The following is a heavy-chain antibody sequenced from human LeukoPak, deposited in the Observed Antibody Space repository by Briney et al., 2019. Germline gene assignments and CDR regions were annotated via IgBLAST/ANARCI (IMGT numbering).Heavy chain of an antibody. CDR1: GFTFTDYFSDYY. V-gene: IGHV3-11*01. J-gene: IGHJ3*02. CDR3: VRARGTSLRPDAFDI. D-gene: IGHD1-26*01. Sequence: PGGSLRLSCAASGFTFTDYFSDYYMTWIRQAPGKGLEWISYVSNRGTTIFYAGSVKGRFTSSRDNSKNSVYLRMNNLRAEDTAVYFSVRARGTSLRPDAFDIWGHGTLVTASS. CDR2: VSNRGTTI.